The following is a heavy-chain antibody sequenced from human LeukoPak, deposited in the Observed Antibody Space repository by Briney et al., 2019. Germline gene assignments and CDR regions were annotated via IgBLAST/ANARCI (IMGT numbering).Heavy chain of an antibody. CDR2: IYTSGST. Sequence: SETLSLTCTVSGGSISSYYWSWIRQPAGKGLEWIGRIYTSGSTNYNPSLKSRVTMSVDTSKNQFSLKLSSVTAADTAVYYCAREGSYGYYYYRMDVWGQGTTVTVSS. CDR3: AREGSYGYYYYRMDV. V-gene: IGHV4-4*07. D-gene: IGHD5-18*01. J-gene: IGHJ6*02. CDR1: GGSISSYY.